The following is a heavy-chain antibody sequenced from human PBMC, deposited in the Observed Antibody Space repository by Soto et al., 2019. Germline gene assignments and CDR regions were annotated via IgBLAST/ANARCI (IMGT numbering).Heavy chain of an antibody. D-gene: IGHD3-22*01. CDR1: GGSISSSNSY. V-gene: IGHV4-39*01. J-gene: IGHJ4*02. CDR3: ARQKYYYYDSSGYPYFDY. CDR2: IYYSGST. Sequence: TSETLSLTCTVSGGSISSSNSYWGWIRQPPGKGLEWIGSIYYSGSTYYNPSLKSRVTISVDTSKNQFSLKLSSVTAADTAVYYCARQKYYYYDSSGYPYFDYWGQGTLVTVSS.